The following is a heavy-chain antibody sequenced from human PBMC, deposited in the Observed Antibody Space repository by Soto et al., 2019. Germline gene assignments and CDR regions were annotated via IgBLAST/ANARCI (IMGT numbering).Heavy chain of an antibody. J-gene: IGHJ4*02. CDR2: INHSGST. D-gene: IGHD2-15*01. CDR3: TVGYCSDGSGHSAVNLDS. Sequence: QVQLQQWGAGLLKSSETLSLTCAVYGGSFSGYDWSWVRQPPGKGLEWIGEINHSGSTNYNPSLKSRVTISVGTSKNQFSLKLSSVTAADTAVYYCTVGYCSDGSGHSAVNLDSWGQGTLVTVSS. V-gene: IGHV4-34*01. CDR1: GGSFSGYD.